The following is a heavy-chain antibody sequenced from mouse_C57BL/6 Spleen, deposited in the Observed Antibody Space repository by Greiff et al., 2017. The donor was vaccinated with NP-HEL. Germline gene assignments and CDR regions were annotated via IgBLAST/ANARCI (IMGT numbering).Heavy chain of an antibody. D-gene: IGHD2-1*01. CDR3: ARKSTMVTRWYFDF. CDR1: GFTFSSYA. CDR2: ISDGGSYT. V-gene: IGHV5-4*03. J-gene: IGHJ1*03. Sequence: EVMLVESGGGLVKPGGSLKLSCAASGFTFSSYAMSWVRQTPEKRLEWVATISDGGSYTYYPDNVKGRFTISRDNAKNNLYLQMSHLKSEDTAMYYCARKSTMVTRWYFDFWGTGTTVTVSS.